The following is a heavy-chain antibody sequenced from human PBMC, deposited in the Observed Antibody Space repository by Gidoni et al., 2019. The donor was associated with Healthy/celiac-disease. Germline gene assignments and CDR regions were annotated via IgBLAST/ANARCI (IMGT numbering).Heavy chain of an antibody. D-gene: IGHD4-4*01. CDR1: GGSISSYY. Sequence: QVQLQESGPGLVQPSETLSLTCTVSGGSISSYYWSWIRQPPGKGLEWIGYIYYSGSTNYNPPIKMRVTISVDTSKNQFSLKLSSVTAADTAVYYCARDGPNSRYGMDVWGQGTTVTVSS. CDR3: ARDGPNSRYGMDV. V-gene: IGHV4-59*01. CDR2: IYYSGST. J-gene: IGHJ6*02.